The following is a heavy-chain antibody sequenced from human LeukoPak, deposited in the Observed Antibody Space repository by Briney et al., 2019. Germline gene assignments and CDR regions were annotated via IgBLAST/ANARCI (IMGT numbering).Heavy chain of an antibody. D-gene: IGHD3-3*01. J-gene: IGHJ4*02. CDR3: ARDQIDFWSGSELHY. Sequence: GGSLRLSCAASGFTFSSYAMHWVRQAPGKGLEWVAVISYDGSNKYYADSVKGRFTISRDNSKNTLYLQMNSLRAEDTAVYYCARDQIDFWSGSELHYWGQGTLVTVSS. CDR2: ISYDGSNK. CDR1: GFTFSSYA. V-gene: IGHV3-30-3*01.